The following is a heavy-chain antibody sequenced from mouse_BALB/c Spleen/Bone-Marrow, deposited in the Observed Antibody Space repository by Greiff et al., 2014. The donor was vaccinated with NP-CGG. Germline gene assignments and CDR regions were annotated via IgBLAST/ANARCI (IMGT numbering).Heavy chain of an antibody. CDR3: TTLARSDFDY. CDR1: GYTFSNYW. CDR2: IYPGNSDT. D-gene: IGHD3-1*01. Sequence: VQLQQSGTVLARPGAAVKMSCKASGYTFSNYWMHWVKQRPGQGLEWIGTIYPGNSDTTYNQKFKGKAKLTAVTSTSTAYMELSSLTNEDSAVYYFTTLARSDFDYWGQGTTLPVSS. V-gene: IGHV1-5*01. J-gene: IGHJ2*01.